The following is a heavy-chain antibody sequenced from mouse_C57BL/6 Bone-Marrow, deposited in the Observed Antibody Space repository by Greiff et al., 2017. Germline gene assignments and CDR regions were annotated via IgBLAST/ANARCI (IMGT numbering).Heavy chain of an antibody. V-gene: IGHV5-6*01. J-gene: IGHJ3*01. Sequence: EVQVVESGGDLVKPGGSLKLSCAASGFTFSSYGMSWVRQTPDKRLEWVATISSGGSYTYYPDSVKGRFTISRDNAKNTLYLQMSSLKSEDTAMYYCAKLQLAYWGQGTLVTVSA. CDR1: GFTFSSYG. CDR3: AKLQLAY. CDR2: ISSGGSYT. D-gene: IGHD6-1*01.